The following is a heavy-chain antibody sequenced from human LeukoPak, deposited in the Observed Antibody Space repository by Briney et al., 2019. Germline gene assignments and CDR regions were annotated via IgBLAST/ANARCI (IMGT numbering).Heavy chain of an antibody. V-gene: IGHV4-59*01. D-gene: IGHD6-13*01. J-gene: IGHJ6*02. CDR3: ARAEGIAAAGTGGLYYYYGMDV. Sequence: SETLSLTCTVSGGSISSYYWSWIRQPPGKGLEWIGYIHYSGSTNYNPSLKSRVTISVDTSKNQFSLKLSSVTAADTAVYYCARAEGIAAAGTGGLYYYYGMDVWGQGTTVTVSS. CDR2: IHYSGST. CDR1: GGSISSYY.